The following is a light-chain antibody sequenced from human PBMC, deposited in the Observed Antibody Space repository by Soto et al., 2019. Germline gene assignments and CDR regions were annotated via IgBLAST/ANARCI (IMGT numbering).Light chain of an antibody. V-gene: IGLV2-11*01. CDR3: CSYEGSYTLV. CDR1: SSDVGGYNY. Sequence: QSVLTQPRSVSGSPGQSVTISCTGTSSDVGGYNYVSWYQQHPGKAPKLMIYDVSKRPSGVPDRFSGSKSGNTASLTISGLQAEDEADYYCCSYEGSYTLVFGGGTNVTVL. CDR2: DVS. J-gene: IGLJ2*01.